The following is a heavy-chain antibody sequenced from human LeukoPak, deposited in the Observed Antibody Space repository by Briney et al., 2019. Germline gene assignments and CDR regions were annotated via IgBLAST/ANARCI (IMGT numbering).Heavy chain of an antibody. Sequence: SETLSLTCTVSGGSISSYYGSWIRQPPGKGLEWIGYIYYSGSTNYNPSLKSRVTISVDTSKNQFSLKVSSVTAADTAVYYCARSSGYYFEYFHHWGQGTLVTVSS. CDR1: GGSISSYY. J-gene: IGHJ1*01. CDR2: IYYSGST. CDR3: ARSSGYYFEYFHH. D-gene: IGHD3-22*01. V-gene: IGHV4-59*08.